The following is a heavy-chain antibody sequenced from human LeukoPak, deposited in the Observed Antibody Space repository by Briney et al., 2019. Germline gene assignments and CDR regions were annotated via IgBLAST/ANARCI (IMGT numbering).Heavy chain of an antibody. CDR1: GFTFSSYE. V-gene: IGHV3-48*03. CDR2: ISSSGSTI. J-gene: IGHJ4*02. D-gene: IGHD3-10*01. Sequence: GGSLRLSCAASGFTFSSYEMNWVRQAPGKGLEWVSYISSSGSTIYYADSVKGRFTISRDNAKNSLYLHMNSLRAEDTAVYYCARQGWFGELTRGYFDYWGQGTLVTVSS. CDR3: ARQGWFGELTRGYFDY.